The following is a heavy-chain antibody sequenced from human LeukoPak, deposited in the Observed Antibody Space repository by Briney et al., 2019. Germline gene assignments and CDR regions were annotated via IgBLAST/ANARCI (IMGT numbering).Heavy chain of an antibody. Sequence: GGSLRLSCAASGFTFSSYAMHWVRQAPGKGLEYVSAISSNGGSTYYANSVKGRFTISRDNSKNTLYLQMGSLRAEDMAVYYCAREGAGTGTLDYWGQGTLVTVSS. J-gene: IGHJ4*02. V-gene: IGHV3-64*01. CDR2: ISSNGGST. CDR3: AREGAGTGTLDY. CDR1: GFTFSSYA. D-gene: IGHD1-1*01.